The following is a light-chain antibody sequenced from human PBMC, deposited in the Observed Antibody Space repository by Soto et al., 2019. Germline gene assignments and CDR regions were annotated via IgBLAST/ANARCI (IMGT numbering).Light chain of an antibody. J-gene: IGLJ2*01. V-gene: IGLV3-21*02. CDR2: DDN. CDR3: QVWHSGVDWV. CDR1: NIGSKS. Sequence: SYELTQPPSVSVAPGQTARITCGGNNIGSKSVPWYQQKPGQAPVLVVYDDNDRPSGIPERFSGSDSGNTATLTISRVEAGNEADYYCQVWHSGVDWVFGGGTQLTAL.